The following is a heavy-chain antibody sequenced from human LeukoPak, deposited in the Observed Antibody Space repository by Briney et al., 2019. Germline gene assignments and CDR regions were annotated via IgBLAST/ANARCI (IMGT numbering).Heavy chain of an antibody. D-gene: IGHD5-12*01. CDR2: IYYSGST. V-gene: IGHV4-59*01. CDR1: GGSISSYY. J-gene: IGHJ5*02. Sequence: SETLSLTCTVSGGSISSYYWSWIRQPPGKGLEWIGYIYYSGSTNYNPSLKSRVTISVDTSRNQFSLKLSSVTAADTAVYYCARDLVASFDPWGQGTLVTVSS. CDR3: ARDLVASFDP.